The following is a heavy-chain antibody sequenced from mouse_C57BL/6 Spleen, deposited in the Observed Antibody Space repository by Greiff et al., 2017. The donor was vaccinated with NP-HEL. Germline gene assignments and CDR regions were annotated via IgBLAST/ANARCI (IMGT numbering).Heavy chain of an antibody. Sequence: QVQLKESGPGLVAPSQSLSITCTVSGFSLTSYGVSWVRQPPGKGLEWLGVIRGDGSTNYHSALISRLSISKDNSKGQVYIKLISLQTDDTATYYSAKKGYGNHYAMDYWGQGTSVTVSS. D-gene: IGHD2-1*01. CDR3: AKKGYGNHYAMDY. J-gene: IGHJ4*01. CDR1: GFSLTSYG. CDR2: IRGDGST. V-gene: IGHV2-3*01.